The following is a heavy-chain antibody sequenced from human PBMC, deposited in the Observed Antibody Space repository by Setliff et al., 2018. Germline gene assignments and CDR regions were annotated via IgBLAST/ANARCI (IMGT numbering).Heavy chain of an antibody. V-gene: IGHV1-69*13. D-gene: IGHD1-7*01. CDR1: GGSFSSYA. Sequence: SVKVSCKASGGSFSSYAIIWVRQAPGQGLELMGGIIPAFTTANYAPNFHDRLRITADESTSTAYMELRSLRSDDTAVYYCARDEDRNEMEIQGYWGQGTRVTVSS. J-gene: IGHJ4*02. CDR2: IIPAFTTA. CDR3: ARDEDRNEMEIQGY.